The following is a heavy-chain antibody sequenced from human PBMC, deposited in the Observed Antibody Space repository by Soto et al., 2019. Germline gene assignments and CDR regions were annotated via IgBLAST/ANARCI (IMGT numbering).Heavy chain of an antibody. J-gene: IGHJ3*02. D-gene: IGHD1-26*01. V-gene: IGHV4-31*03. CDR3: ARDYPYSGSYGAFGI. CDR2: IYYSGST. CDR1: GGSISSGGYY. Sequence: SETLSLTCTVSGGSISSGGYYWSWIRQHPGKGLEWIGYIYYSGSTYYNPSLKSRVTISVDTSKNQFSLKLSSVTAADTAVYYCARDYPYSGSYGAFGIWGQGTMVTVSS.